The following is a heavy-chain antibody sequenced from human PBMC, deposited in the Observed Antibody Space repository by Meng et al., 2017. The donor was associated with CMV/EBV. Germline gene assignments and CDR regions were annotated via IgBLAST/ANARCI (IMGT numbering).Heavy chain of an antibody. D-gene: IGHD1-7*01. CDR3: ARLRGGDKLELGRDWFDP. Sequence: RYWKGGGRRVPGKGREWMGDIHHSDGNTRYRPTYQGRVTSTTEEYKSPAYLEWSSLRASDTAMDCCARLRGGDKLELGRDWFDPWGQGTLVTVSS. CDR1: RYW. V-gene: IGHV5-51*01. CDR2: IHHSDGNT. J-gene: IGHJ5*02.